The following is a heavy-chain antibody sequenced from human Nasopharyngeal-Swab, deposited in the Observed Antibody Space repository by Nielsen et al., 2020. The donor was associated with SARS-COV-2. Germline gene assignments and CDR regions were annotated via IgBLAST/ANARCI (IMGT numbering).Heavy chain of an antibody. CDR2: IKYRGST. D-gene: IGHD3-16*01. V-gene: IGHV4-34*01. CDR1: GGSLSGCQ. J-gene: IGHJ2*01. Sequence: GSLRLSCAVSGGSLSGCQWSWIRPPPGKGLQWIGEIKYRGSTNYNPSLKSRVTVSLDTSQKQVSLKLTSVTAADTAVYYCAQRRESSTYYYFDLWGRGTLVTVSS. CDR3: AQRRESSTYYYFDL.